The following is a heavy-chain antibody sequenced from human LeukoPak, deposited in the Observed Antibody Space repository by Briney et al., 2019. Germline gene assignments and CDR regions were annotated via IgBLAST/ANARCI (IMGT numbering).Heavy chain of an antibody. V-gene: IGHV4-59*01. Sequence: SETLSLTCTVSGGSISSYYWSWIRQPPGKGLEWIGYIYYSGSTNYNPSLKSRVTISVDTSKNQFSLKLSSVTAADTAVYYCARVMGNYDSSGYYYDYPYFDYWGQGTLVTVSS. CDR2: IYYSGST. CDR3: ARVMGNYDSSGYYYDYPYFDY. J-gene: IGHJ4*02. D-gene: IGHD3-22*01. CDR1: GGSISSYY.